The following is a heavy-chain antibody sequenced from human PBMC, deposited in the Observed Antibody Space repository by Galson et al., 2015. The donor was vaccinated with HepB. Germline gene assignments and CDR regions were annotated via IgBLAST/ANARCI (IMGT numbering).Heavy chain of an antibody. J-gene: IGHJ4*02. D-gene: IGHD1-26*01. V-gene: IGHV3-30-3*01. CDR3: ARDRWELRVALFFDY. CDR1: GFTFSSYA. Sequence: SLRLSCAASGFTFSSYAMHWVRQAPGKGLEWVAVISYDGSNKYYADSVKGRFTISRDNSKNTLYLQMNSLRAEDTAVYYCARDRWELRVALFFDYWGQGTLVTVSS. CDR2: ISYDGSNK.